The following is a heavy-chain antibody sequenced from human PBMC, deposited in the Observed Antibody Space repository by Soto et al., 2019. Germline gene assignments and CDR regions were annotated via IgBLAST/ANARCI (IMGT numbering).Heavy chain of an antibody. Sequence: QVQLVESGGGVVQPGRSLRLSCAASGFTFSSYGMHWVRQAPGKGLEWVAVISYDGSNKYYADSVKGRFTISRDSSKNTLYLQMNSLRAEDTAVYYCAKGERISVAGTIDYWGQGTLVTVSS. V-gene: IGHV3-30*18. J-gene: IGHJ4*02. CDR3: AKGERISVAGTIDY. CDR2: ISYDGSNK. D-gene: IGHD6-19*01. CDR1: GFTFSSYG.